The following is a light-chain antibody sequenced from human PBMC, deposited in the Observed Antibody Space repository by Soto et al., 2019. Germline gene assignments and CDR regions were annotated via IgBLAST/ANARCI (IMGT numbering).Light chain of an antibody. CDR1: QSVLYSSNNKNH. V-gene: IGKV4-1*01. CDR2: WAS. Sequence: DIVMTQSPDSLAVSLDERATINCKSSQSVLYSSNNKNHLAWYQQRPGQPPKLLIDWASTRESGVPDRFSGSGSGTDFTLTITSLQSEDVAVDYCQQYESTTPTFGQGTKLEIK. J-gene: IGKJ2*01. CDR3: QQYESTTPT.